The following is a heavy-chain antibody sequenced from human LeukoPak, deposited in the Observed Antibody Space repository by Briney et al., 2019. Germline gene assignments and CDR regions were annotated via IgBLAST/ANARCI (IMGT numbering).Heavy chain of an antibody. V-gene: IGHV4-4*07. CDR3: ARDFWSGDYDWFDP. Sequence: SETLSLTRTVPGGSIRSYYWSWISQPAGKGLEWIWRIYTSGSTNYNPSLKSRVTMSVDTSKNQCPLKLSSVTAADTAVYYCARDFWSGDYDWFDPWGQGTLVTVSS. J-gene: IGHJ5*02. CDR1: GGSIRSYY. D-gene: IGHD4-17*01. CDR2: IYTSGST.